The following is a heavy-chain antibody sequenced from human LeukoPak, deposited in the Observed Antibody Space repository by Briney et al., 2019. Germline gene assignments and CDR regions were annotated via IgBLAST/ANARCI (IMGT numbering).Heavy chain of an antibody. D-gene: IGHD6-19*01. J-gene: IGHJ4*02. V-gene: IGHV4-59*02. Sequence: SETLSLTCTVSGGSVRIYYWTWMRQPPGKELEWLGYMYYTGTTNYNPSLKSRLTISVDTSKDHFSLKLSSVTAADTAVYYCAREVTGTSGSFDYWGQGALVTVSS. CDR1: GGSVRIYY. CDR2: MYYTGTT. CDR3: AREVTGTSGSFDY.